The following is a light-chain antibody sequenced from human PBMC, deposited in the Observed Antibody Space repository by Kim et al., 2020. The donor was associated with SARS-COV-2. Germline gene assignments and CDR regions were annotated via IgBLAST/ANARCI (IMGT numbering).Light chain of an antibody. CDR1: QDIRND. Sequence: ASPGDRVTITCRAGQDIRNDLGGYQQNPGRAPKRLIYGASSLRSGVPSRFSGSGSETEFTLTISSVQPEDFATYFCLQHSTYPITFGQGTRLEIK. V-gene: IGKV1-17*01. CDR2: GAS. CDR3: LQHSTYPIT. J-gene: IGKJ5*01.